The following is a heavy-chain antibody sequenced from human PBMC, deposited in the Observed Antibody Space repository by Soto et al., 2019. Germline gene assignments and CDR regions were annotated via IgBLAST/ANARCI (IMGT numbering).Heavy chain of an antibody. V-gene: IGHV3-23*01. CDR1: GFTFSSYA. CDR2: FSSVGGGT. D-gene: IGHD3-22*01. CDR3: AKTGDSSGYNWFAP. J-gene: IGHJ5*02. Sequence: LLESGGGLVQPGGSLRLSCAASGFTFSSYAMSWVRQAPGKGLEWVSTFSSVGGGTYYADSVKGRFTISRDNSKNTLYLKMNSLRAEDTALYHCAKTGDSSGYNWFAPWGRGTLVTVSS.